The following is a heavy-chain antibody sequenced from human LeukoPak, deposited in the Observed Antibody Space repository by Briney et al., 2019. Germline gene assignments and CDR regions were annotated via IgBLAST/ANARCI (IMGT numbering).Heavy chain of an antibody. Sequence: TRSSYYGGWIRQPPGKGLEWVSYISSSGSTIYYADSVKGRFTISRDNAKNSLYLQMNSLRAEDTAVYYCARDMYSSGWPTSDYWGQGTLVTVSS. CDR2: ISSSGSTI. V-gene: IGHV3-11*04. D-gene: IGHD6-19*01. J-gene: IGHJ4*02. CDR1: TRSSYY. CDR3: ARDMYSSGWPTSDY.